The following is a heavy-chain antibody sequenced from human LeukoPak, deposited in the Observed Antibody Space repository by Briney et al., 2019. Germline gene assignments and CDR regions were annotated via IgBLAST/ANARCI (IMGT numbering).Heavy chain of an antibody. CDR3: ARGRPGDYFAY. V-gene: IGHV1-2*02. CDR1: GYTFTGYF. D-gene: IGHD6-25*01. Sequence: ASVKVSYKASGYTFTGYFMHWVRQAPGQGLEGMGWINPNSGGTSYLQNFQGRVTMTRDTSISTAYMDLSRLRSDDTAVYYCARGRPGDYFAYWGQGTLVTVSS. J-gene: IGHJ4*02. CDR2: INPNSGGT.